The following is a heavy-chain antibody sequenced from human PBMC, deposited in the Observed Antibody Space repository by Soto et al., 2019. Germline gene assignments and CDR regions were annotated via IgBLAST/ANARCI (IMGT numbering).Heavy chain of an antibody. V-gene: IGHV3-30*18. D-gene: IGHD2-21*02. CDR2: ISYDGSNK. Sequence: GGSLRLSCAASGFTFSSYGMHWVRQAPGTGLEWVAVISYDGSNKYYADSEKGRFTISRDNSKNTPYLQLNSLSAKDTTVYSSAKPPPPMTSLHIWGQGTMVTVSS. CDR1: GFTFSSYG. CDR3: AKPPPPMTSLHI. J-gene: IGHJ3*02.